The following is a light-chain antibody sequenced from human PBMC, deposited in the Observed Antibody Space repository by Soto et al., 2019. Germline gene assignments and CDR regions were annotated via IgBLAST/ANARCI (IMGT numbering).Light chain of an antibody. J-gene: IGKJ1*01. CDR1: QSVSSN. Sequence: EIVMTQSPATLSVSPGERATLSCRASQSVSSNLAWYQQKPGQAPRLLIFDVSTRATGIPARISGSGSGTEFTLTISSLQSEDFAVYYCQQYNNWRTFGQGTKVEIK. CDR3: QQYNNWRT. CDR2: DVS. V-gene: IGKV3-15*01.